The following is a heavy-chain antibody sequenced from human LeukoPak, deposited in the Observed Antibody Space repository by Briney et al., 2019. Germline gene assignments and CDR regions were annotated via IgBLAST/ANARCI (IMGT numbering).Heavy chain of an antibody. V-gene: IGHV1-8*03. CDR1: GYTFTSYD. CDR2: MNPNSGNT. D-gene: IGHD3-16*02. CDR3: ARVGFLNVYDYVWGSYRYTSDY. Sequence: ASVKVSCKASGYTFTSYDINWVRQATGQGLEWMGWMNPNSGNTGYAQKFQGRVTITRNTSISTAYMELSSLRSEDTAVYYCARVGFLNVYDYVWGSYRYTSDYWGQGTLVTVSS. J-gene: IGHJ4*02.